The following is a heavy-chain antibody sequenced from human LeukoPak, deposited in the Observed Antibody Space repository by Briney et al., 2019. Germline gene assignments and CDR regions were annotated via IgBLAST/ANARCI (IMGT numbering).Heavy chain of an antibody. CDR3: TRVGYIDEGIDY. CDR2: IKQDGSKK. CDR1: GFPFSSYW. D-gene: IGHD5-24*01. J-gene: IGHJ4*02. Sequence: GGSVRLSCVASGFPFSSYWMTWVRQAPGKGLEWVANIKQDGSKKSYVDSVKGRFTISRDNAKNSLYLQMDSLRAEHTAIYYCTRVGYIDEGIDYWGQGTLVTVSS. V-gene: IGHV3-7*04.